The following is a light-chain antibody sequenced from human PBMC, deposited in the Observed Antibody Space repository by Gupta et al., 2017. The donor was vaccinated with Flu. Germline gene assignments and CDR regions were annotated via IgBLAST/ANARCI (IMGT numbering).Light chain of an antibody. CDR3: RHEGRSPIT. V-gene: IGKV1-5*01. CDR2: GAS. CDR1: PGISTW. J-gene: IGKJ5*01. Sequence: PTTLPAPAGGVVTVTCRATPGISTWLAWYQHEPGKVPKRRIYGASSSPHEVTSRFSGSGTGIDFTLTISRLQLDDAATYYCRHEGRSPITFSQGTLVDIK.